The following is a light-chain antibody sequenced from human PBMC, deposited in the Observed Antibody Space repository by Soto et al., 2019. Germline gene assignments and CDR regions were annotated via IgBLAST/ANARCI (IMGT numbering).Light chain of an antibody. CDR2: DAS. V-gene: IGKV1-5*01. CDR3: QQYNSLWT. J-gene: IGKJ1*01. Sequence: DIQMTQSPSSLSASLADRVTITLRASQSISSWLAWYQQKPGKAPKLLIYDASSLESGVPSRFSGSGSGTEFTLTISSLQPDDFATYYCQQYNSLWTFGQGTKVDI. CDR1: QSISSW.